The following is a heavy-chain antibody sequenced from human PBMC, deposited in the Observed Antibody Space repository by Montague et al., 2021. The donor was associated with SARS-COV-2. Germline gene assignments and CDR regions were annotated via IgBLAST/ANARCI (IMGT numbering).Heavy chain of an antibody. D-gene: IGHD4-23*01. J-gene: IGHJ6*02. CDR1: GGSISSYY. Sequence: SESLSLTCTASGGSISSYYWTWIRQPPGKGLESIGYIYHNGSTKYNPSLKSRVTISVDTSKNQFSLKLSSVSVADTAVYYCARGGGNSADYYNYTMDAWGQGTTVTVFS. V-gene: IGHV4-59*01. CDR2: IYHNGST. CDR3: ARGGGNSADYYNYTMDA.